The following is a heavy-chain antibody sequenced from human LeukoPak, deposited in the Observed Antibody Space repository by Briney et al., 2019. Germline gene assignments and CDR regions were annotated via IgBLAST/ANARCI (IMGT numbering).Heavy chain of an antibody. CDR1: GYTFTSYY. J-gene: IGHJ4*02. CDR3: AREPSQHSGSSPDNYFDY. Sequence: ASVKVSCKASGYTFTSYYMHWVRQAPGQGLEWMGIINPSGGSTSYAQKYQGRVTMTRDTSTSTVYMELSSLRSEDTAVYYCAREPSQHSGSSPDNYFDYWGQGTLVTVSS. CDR2: INPSGGST. V-gene: IGHV1-46*01. D-gene: IGHD6-19*01.